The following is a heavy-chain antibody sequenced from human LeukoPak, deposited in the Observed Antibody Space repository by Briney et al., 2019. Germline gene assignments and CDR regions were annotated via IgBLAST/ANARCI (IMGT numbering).Heavy chain of an antibody. Sequence: GSLRLSCAASGFAFADYAMHWVRQIPGKGLECVAHIHADGGRTFYADSVKGRFTVSRDNGKNSLFLQMDSLTSDDTALYYCSTWAFYHGLDVWGQGATVTVSS. J-gene: IGHJ6*02. CDR2: IHADGGRT. CDR1: GFAFADYA. V-gene: IGHV3-43*02. D-gene: IGHD2/OR15-2a*01. CDR3: STWAFYHGLDV.